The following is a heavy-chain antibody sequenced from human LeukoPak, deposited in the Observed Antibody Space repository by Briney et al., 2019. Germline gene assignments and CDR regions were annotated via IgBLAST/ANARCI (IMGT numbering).Heavy chain of an antibody. CDR3: ARGDDRGAVLEY. CDR2: INPNGGGT. D-gene: IGHD1-1*01. V-gene: IGHV1-2*02. CDR1: GYTFTGYY. Sequence: ASVKVSCKASGYTFTGYYMYWVRQAPGQGLEWMGWINPNGGGTSYAQKFQDRVTISVDTSKNQFSLKLTSVTAADTAVYYCARGDDRGAVLEYWGQGTLVTVSS. J-gene: IGHJ4*02.